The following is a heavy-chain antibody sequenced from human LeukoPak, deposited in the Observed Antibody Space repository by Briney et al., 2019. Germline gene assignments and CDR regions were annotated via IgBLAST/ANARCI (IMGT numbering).Heavy chain of an antibody. Sequence: PGGSLRLSCAASGFTFSSYSMNWVRQAPGKGLEWVSSISSSSSYIYYADSVKGRFTISRDNAKNSLYLQMNSLRAEDTAVYYCARDSGSYYGSPFFDYWGQGTLVTVSS. V-gene: IGHV3-21*01. J-gene: IGHJ4*02. CDR2: ISSSSSYI. D-gene: IGHD1-26*01. CDR3: ARDSGSYYGSPFFDY. CDR1: GFTFSSYS.